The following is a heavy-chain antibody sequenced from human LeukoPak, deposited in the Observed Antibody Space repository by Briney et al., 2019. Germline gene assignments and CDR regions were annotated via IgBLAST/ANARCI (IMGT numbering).Heavy chain of an antibody. CDR2: IGSDGVNT. CDR1: GFTFSTYA. J-gene: IGHJ1*01. CDR3: AKYLCTTNNCYRDFQH. V-gene: IGHV3-23*01. Sequence: PGGSLRLSCAASGFTFSTYAMSWVRQAPGKGLEWVSSIGSDGVNTHYGDSVKGRLTISRDNSENTLYLQMSSLRAEDTAVYYCAKYLCTTNNCYRDFQHWGQGTLVTVSS. D-gene: IGHD2-21*01.